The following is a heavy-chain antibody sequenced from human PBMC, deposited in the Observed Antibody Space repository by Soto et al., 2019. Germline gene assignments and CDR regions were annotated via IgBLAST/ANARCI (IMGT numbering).Heavy chain of an antibody. CDR1: WFTVSSNY. D-gene: IGHD6-19*01. J-gene: IGHJ6*02. Sequence: GGSLRLSCAASWFTVSSNYMSWVRQAPGKGLEWVSVIYSGGSTYYADSVKGRFTISRDNSKNTLYLQMNSLRAEDTAVYYCARSPVAYYYGMDVWGQGTTVTVSS. V-gene: IGHV3-53*01. CDR3: ARSPVAYYYGMDV. CDR2: IYSGGST.